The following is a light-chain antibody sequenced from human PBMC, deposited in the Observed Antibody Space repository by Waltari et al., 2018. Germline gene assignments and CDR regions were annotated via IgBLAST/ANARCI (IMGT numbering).Light chain of an antibody. Sequence: EIVLTQSPGTLSVSPGERATLSCRASENVLSSSLAWYQQKPGQAPSLLIYGASTRATGTPARFSGSGSGTEFSLTISSLQSEDFAVYYCHQYNNWPPEITFGGGTKIEIK. CDR3: HQYNNWPPEIT. J-gene: IGKJ4*01. CDR1: ENVLSSS. CDR2: GAS. V-gene: IGKV3-15*01.